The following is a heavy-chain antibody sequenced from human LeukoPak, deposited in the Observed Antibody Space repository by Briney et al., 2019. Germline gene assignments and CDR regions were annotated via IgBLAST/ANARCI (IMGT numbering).Heavy chain of an antibody. CDR2: INPNSGGT. CDR3: ARDGAGYCSSTSCETGV. J-gene: IGHJ4*02. Sequence: GASVKVSCKASGYTFTGYYMHWVRQAPGQGLEWMGWINPNSGGTNYAQKFQGRVTMTRDTSISTAYMELSRLRSDDTAVYYCARDGAGYCSSTSCETGVWGQGTLVTVSS. V-gene: IGHV1-2*02. D-gene: IGHD2-2*01. CDR1: GYTFTGYY.